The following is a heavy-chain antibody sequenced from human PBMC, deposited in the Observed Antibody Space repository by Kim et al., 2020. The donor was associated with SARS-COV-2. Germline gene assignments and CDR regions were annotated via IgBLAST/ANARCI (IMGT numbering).Heavy chain of an antibody. V-gene: IGHV6-1*01. CDR3: ARDKLNVDTAMAEDAFDI. J-gene: IGHJ3*02. CDR1: VDSVSSNSAA. Sequence: SQTLSLTCAISVDSVSSNSAAWSWIRQSPSRGLEWLGRTYYRSKWYNDYAVSVKSRITINPDTSKNQFSLQLNSVTPEDTAVYYCARDKLNVDTAMAEDAFDIWGQGTMVTVSS. CDR2: TYYRSKWYN. D-gene: IGHD5-18*01.